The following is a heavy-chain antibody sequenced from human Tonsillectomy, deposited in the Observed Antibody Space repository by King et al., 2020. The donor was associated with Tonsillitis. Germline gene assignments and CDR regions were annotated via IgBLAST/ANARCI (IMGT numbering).Heavy chain of an antibody. Sequence: VQLVESGGGLVQPGGSLRLSCAASGFTFSSYAMSWVRQAPGKGLEWVSVIYSGGSSTYYADSVKGRFTISRDNSKNTLYLQMNSLRAEDTAVYYCAKEYGSYSSGWYGGGFDYWGQGTLVTVSS. CDR3: AKEYGSYSSGWYGGGFDY. CDR2: IYSGGSST. J-gene: IGHJ4*02. V-gene: IGHV3-23*03. CDR1: GFTFSSYA. D-gene: IGHD6-19*01.